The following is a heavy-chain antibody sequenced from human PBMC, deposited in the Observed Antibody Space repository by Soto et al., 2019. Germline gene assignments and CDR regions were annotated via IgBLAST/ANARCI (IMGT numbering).Heavy chain of an antibody. V-gene: IGHV3-33*01. D-gene: IGHD3-22*01. J-gene: IGHJ4*02. Sequence: QVQLVESGGGVVQPGRSLRLSCAASGFTFRSYGMHWVRQAPGKGLEWVAVIWYDGSNKYYADSVKGRFTISRDNSKNALYLQMNSLRAEVTAVYYCARGYSDRSGYLDYWGQGTVVTVSS. CDR3: ARGYSDRSGYLDY. CDR1: GFTFRSYG. CDR2: IWYDGSNK.